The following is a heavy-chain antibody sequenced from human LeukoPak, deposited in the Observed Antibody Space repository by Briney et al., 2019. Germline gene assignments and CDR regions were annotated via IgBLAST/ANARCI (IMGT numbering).Heavy chain of an antibody. D-gene: IGHD2-2*01. J-gene: IGHJ4*02. CDR1: GYTLTELS. CDR3: ASRYCSSTSCHSDY. V-gene: IGHV1-24*01. CDR2: FDPEDGET. Sequence: ASVKVSCKVSGYTLTELSMHWVRQAPGKGLEWMGGFDPEDGETIYAQKFQGRVTMTEDTSTDTAYMELSSLRSEDTAVYYCASRYCSSTSCHSDYWGQGTLVTVSS.